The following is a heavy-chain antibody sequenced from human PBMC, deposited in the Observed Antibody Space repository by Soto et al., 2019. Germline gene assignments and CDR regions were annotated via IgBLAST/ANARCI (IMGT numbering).Heavy chain of an antibody. CDR3: ARDRILGRTTVTPPATTEYYYGMDV. V-gene: IGHV4-59*01. CDR1: GGSISSYY. Sequence: PSETLSLTCTVSGGSISSYYWSWIRQPPGKGLEWIGYIYYSGSTNYNPSLKSRVTISVDTSKNQFSLKLSSVTAADTAVYYCARDRILGRTTVTPPATTEYYYGMDVWGQGTTVTVSS. J-gene: IGHJ6*02. CDR2: IYYSGST. D-gene: IGHD4-17*01.